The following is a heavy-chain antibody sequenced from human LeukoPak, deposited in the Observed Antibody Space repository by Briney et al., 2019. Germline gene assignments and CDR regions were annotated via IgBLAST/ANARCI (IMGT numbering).Heavy chain of an antibody. D-gene: IGHD3-9*01. J-gene: IGHJ4*02. V-gene: IGHV1-2*02. Sequence: ASVTVSCKASRYTFTGYYMHAVRQAPGQGREWMGWINPNSCGTIYAQKFQGRVTMTRDTSISTACMELSRLRSDDKAVYYCERATAYYYILAGYCMQRDSDCWGQGTLVTVSS. CDR2: INPNSCGT. CDR1: RYTFTGYY. CDR3: ERATAYYYILAGYCMQRDSDC.